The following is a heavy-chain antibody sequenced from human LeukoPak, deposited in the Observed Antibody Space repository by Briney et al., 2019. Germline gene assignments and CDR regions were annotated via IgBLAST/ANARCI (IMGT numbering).Heavy chain of an antibody. CDR1: GFTFSNAW. V-gene: IGHV3-15*01. CDR2: IKSKTDGGTT. J-gene: IGHJ5*02. Sequence: GGSLRLSCAASGFTFSNAWTSWVRQAPGKGLEWVGRIKSKTDGGTTDYAAPVKGRFTISRDDSKNTLYLQMNSLKTEDTAVYYCTTGRGIQLWTRNPFDPWGQGTLVTVSS. CDR3: TTGRGIQLWTRNPFDP. D-gene: IGHD5-18*01.